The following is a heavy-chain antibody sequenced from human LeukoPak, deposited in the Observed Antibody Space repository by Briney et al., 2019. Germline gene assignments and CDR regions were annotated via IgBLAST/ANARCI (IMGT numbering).Heavy chain of an antibody. D-gene: IGHD1-26*01. CDR2: IYYSGST. V-gene: IGHV4-39*07. J-gene: IGHJ3*02. CDR1: GGSISSTSYY. Sequence: SETLSLTCTVSGGSISSTSYYWGWIRQPPGKGLEWIGSIYYSGSTYYTASLKSRVTISVDRSKNQFSLKLSSVTAADTAVYYCARQPLYRTDAFDIWGQGTMVTVSS. CDR3: ARQPLYRTDAFDI.